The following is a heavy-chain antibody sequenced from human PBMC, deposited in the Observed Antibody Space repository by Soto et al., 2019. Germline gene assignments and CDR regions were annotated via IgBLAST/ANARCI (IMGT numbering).Heavy chain of an antibody. CDR1: GASMNSHY. CDR2: VHHSGST. J-gene: IGHJ4*02. CDR3: MRSFRGAD. D-gene: IGHD3-16*01. V-gene: IGHV4-59*11. Sequence: SETLSLTCTVSGASMNSHYWCWIRQPPGKGLEWIGYVHHSGSTQYNPSLEGRVTISLDKSKNQLSLNLSPVTAADTAVYYCMRSFRGADWGQGPLVTVSS.